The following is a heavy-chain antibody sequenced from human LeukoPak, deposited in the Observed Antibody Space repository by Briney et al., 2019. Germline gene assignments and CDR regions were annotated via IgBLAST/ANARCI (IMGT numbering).Heavy chain of an antibody. V-gene: IGHV3-15*01. CDR2: IKGKTDGGTT. J-gene: IGHJ4*02. D-gene: IGHD5-24*01. CDR1: GFTFSNAW. Sequence: GGSLRLSCAASGFTFSNAWMSWVRQAPGKGLEWVGRIKGKTDGGTTDYAAPVKGRFTISRDDSKNTLYLQMNSLKTEDTAVYYCTTDSRDGYNYGRHFDYWGQGTLVTVSS. CDR3: TTDSRDGYNYGRHFDY.